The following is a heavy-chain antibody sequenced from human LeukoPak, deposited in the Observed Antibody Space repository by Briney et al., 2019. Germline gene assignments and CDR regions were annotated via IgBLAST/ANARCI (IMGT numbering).Heavy chain of an antibody. Sequence: ASVKVSCKASGYTFTSNGISWVRQAPGQGLEWMGWISTNNGDTKYGKKFQGRVIMTTDTSTSTAYMEVRSLRSEDTAVYYCTTREIVVEPAQTSMVRGVLWRSDFWGHGTLVTVSS. D-gene: IGHD3-10*01. CDR2: ISTNNGDT. J-gene: IGHJ4*01. CDR1: GYTFTSNG. CDR3: TTREIVVEPAQTSMVRGVLWRSDF. V-gene: IGHV1-18*01.